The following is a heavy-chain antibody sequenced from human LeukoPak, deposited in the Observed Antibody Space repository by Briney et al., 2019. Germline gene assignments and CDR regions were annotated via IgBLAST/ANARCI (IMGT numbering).Heavy chain of an antibody. CDR3: ASHYDTSGYPYFDF. V-gene: IGHV3-21*03. J-gene: IGHJ4*02. Sequence: PGGSLRLSCAASGFIFSGYSINWVRQAPGKGLEWVSSISNDGNYIYYAGSVKGRFTVSRDSSKNTLYLQMNSLRAEDTAVYYCASHYDTSGYPYFDFRGQGTLVTVSS. CDR1: GFIFSGYS. CDR2: ISNDGNYI. D-gene: IGHD3-22*01.